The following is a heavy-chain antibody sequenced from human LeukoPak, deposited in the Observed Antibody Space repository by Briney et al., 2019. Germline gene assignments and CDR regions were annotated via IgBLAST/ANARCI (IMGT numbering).Heavy chain of an antibody. J-gene: IGHJ5*02. CDR1: AYSISDGWV. CDR2: IYQSGTT. D-gene: IGHD1-26*01. V-gene: IGHV4-38-2*02. CDR3: STLSHVAGAPKVSWFDP. Sequence: SGTLSLTCTVSAYSISDGWVWGMVRQPPGNGLEWIGSIYQSGTTYYNPSLKSRVTMSVDTSNNQFSLKLTSVTAADTAMYYCSTLSHVAGAPKVSWFDPWGQGTLVPVSS.